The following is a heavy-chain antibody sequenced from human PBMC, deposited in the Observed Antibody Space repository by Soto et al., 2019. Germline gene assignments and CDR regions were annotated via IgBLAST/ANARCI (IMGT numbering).Heavy chain of an antibody. D-gene: IGHD1-26*01. V-gene: IGHV3-23*01. CDR1: GFTFSSYA. J-gene: IGHJ4*02. Sequence: EEQLLESGGGLVQPGGSLRLSCAASGFTFSSYAMSWVRQAPGKGLEWVSSMSASSGDTYYADYVKGRFTISRDNSKNTLFLQMDRLRAEDTAVYFCTKGRWELLWWGQGTLVTVSS. CDR2: MSASSGDT. CDR3: TKGRWELLW.